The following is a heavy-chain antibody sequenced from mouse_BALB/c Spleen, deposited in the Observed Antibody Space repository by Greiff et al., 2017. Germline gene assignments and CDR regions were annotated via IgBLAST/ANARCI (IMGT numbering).Heavy chain of an antibody. Sequence: VQLKESGAELVKPGASVKLSCTASGFNIKDTYMHWVKQRPEQGLEWIGRIDPANGNTKYDPKFQGKATITADTSSNTAYLQLSSLTSEDTAVYYCARGITTVVDAMDYWGQGTSVTVSS. CDR3: ARGITTVVDAMDY. CDR1: GFNIKDTY. V-gene: IGHV14-3*02. D-gene: IGHD1-1*01. J-gene: IGHJ4*01. CDR2: IDPANGNT.